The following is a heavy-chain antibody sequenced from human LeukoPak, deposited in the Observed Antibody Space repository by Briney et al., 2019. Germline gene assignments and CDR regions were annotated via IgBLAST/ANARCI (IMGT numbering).Heavy chain of an antibody. J-gene: IGHJ4*02. CDR2: IYPGDSDT. V-gene: IGHV5-51*01. CDR1: GYSFTSYW. Sequence: GASLKISCKGSGYSFTSYWIGWVRQLPGKGLEWMGIIYPGDSDTRYSPSFQGQVTISADKSISTAYLQWSSLKASDTAMYYCARHHDSSGYYVDYWGQGTLVTVSS. CDR3: ARHHDSSGYYVDY. D-gene: IGHD3-22*01.